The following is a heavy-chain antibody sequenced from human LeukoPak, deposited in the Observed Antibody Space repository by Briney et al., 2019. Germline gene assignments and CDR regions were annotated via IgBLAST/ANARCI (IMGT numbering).Heavy chain of an antibody. D-gene: IGHD3-3*01. J-gene: IGHJ4*02. CDR1: GGSLSSGSYY. V-gene: IGHV4-61*02. CDR3: AREGRITIFGVVQEPDY. CDR2: IYTSGST. Sequence: SQTLSLTSTVPGGSLSSGSYYGSWIRQPGGKGLESLGRIYTSGSTNYNPSLKSRVTISVDTSKNQFSLKLSSVTAADTAVYYCAREGRITIFGVVQEPDYWGQGTLVTVSS.